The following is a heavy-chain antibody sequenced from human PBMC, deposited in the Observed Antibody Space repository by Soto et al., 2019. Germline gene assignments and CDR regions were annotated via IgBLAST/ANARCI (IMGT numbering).Heavy chain of an antibody. V-gene: IGHV1-46*01. CDR2: INPGGRTT. CDR1: GYTFTSYY. Sequence: QVQLVQSGAEVKKPGASVKVSCKTSGYTFTSYYIHWLRQAPGQGLEWMGIINPGGRTTSYAQKFQARVTMTRNTSTSTVYMELSSLRSEDTAVYYCARNGWIGSGWSSDFHHWGQGTLVTVSS. J-gene: IGHJ1*01. D-gene: IGHD6-19*01. CDR3: ARNGWIGSGWSSDFHH.